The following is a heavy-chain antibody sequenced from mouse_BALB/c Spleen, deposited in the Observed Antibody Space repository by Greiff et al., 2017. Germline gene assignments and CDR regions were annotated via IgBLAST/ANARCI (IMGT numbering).Heavy chain of an antibody. CDR1: GFDFSRYW. CDR2: INPDSSTI. CDR3: ASMITTATRKYGFDY. V-gene: IGHV4-1*02. D-gene: IGHD1-2*01. J-gene: IGHJ2*01. Sequence: EVQLVESGGGLVQPGGSLKLSCAASGFDFSRYWMSWVRQAPGKGLEWIGEINPDSSTINYTPSLKDKFIISRDNAKNTLYLQMSKVRSEDTALYYCASMITTATRKYGFDYWGQGTTLTVSS.